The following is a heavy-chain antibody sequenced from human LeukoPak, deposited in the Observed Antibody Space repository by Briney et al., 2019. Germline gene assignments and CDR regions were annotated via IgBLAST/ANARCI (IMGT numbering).Heavy chain of an antibody. CDR3: VKTGDSGSLDF. CDR2: IRFDGTTK. Sequence: GGSLRLSCTASGFNFGQHGMHWIRQAPGKGLEWVAIIRFDGTTKFYGKSVRGRFTISRDNSKSTLYLQMNSLRPDDTAVYFCVKTGDSGSLDFWGQGTQVTVSS. CDR1: GFNFGQHG. V-gene: IGHV3-30*02. J-gene: IGHJ4*02. D-gene: IGHD6-19*01.